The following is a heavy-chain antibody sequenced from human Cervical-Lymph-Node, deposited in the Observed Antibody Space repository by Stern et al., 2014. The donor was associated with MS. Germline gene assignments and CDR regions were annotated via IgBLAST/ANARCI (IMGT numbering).Heavy chain of an antibody. CDR3: ARTYYFDDSGYYYPHYYYGMDV. J-gene: IGHJ6*02. CDR2: IMPVFGTA. Sequence: VQLVESGAELKKPGSSVKVSCKAPGGTFSNYAFSWVRQAPGQGLEWMGGIMPVFGTANYAQKFRGRVKITADKSTSTAYMELSSLRSEDTAVYYCARTYYFDDSGYYYPHYYYGMDVWGQGTTVIVSS. V-gene: IGHV1-69*06. CDR1: GGTFSNYA. D-gene: IGHD3-22*01.